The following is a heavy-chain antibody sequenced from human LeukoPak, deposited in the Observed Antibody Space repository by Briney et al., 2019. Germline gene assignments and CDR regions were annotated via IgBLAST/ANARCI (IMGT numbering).Heavy chain of an antibody. D-gene: IGHD1-26*01. CDR3: ARDRDSGSYYSAFDI. CDR2: INPNSGGT. Sequence: ASVKVSCKASGYTFTGYYMHWVRQAPGQGLEWMGWINPNSGGTNYAQKFQGRVTMTRDTSITTAYMELSRLRSDDTAVYYCARDRDSGSYYSAFDIWGQGTMVTVSS. V-gene: IGHV1-2*02. J-gene: IGHJ3*02. CDR1: GYTFTGYY.